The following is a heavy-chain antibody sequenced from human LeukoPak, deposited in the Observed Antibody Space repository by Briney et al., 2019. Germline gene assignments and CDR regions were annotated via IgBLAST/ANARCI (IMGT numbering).Heavy chain of an antibody. CDR1: GFTFSNYG. CDR3: AKEGTAQISTWYDN. V-gene: IGHV3-30*18. J-gene: IGHJ4*02. CDR2: ISYEGRTM. Sequence: GGSLRLSCAGAGFTFSNYGMHWVRQAPGKGLEWLAVISYEGRTMYYADSVKGRFTISRDNSRNTLFLQMSSLSPDDTAVYYCAKEGTAQISTWYDNWGQGTLVTVSS. D-gene: IGHD2-2*01.